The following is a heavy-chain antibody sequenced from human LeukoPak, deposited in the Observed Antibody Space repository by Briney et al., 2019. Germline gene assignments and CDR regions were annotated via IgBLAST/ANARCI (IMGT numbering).Heavy chain of an antibody. D-gene: IGHD5-18*01. CDR1: GGTFSSYA. V-gene: IGHV1-69*13. CDR2: IIPIFGTA. Sequence: SVKVSCKASGGTFSSYAIGWVRQAPGQGLEWMGGIIPIFGTANYAQKFQGRVTITADESTSTAYMELSSLRSEDTAVYYCARILKRGYSYGDYYYYGMDVWGQGTTVTVSS. J-gene: IGHJ6*02. CDR3: ARILKRGYSYGDYYYYGMDV.